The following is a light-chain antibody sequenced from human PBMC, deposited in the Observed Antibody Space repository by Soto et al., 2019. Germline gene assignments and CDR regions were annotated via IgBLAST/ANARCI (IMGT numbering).Light chain of an antibody. CDR2: DAS. CDR3: QQYNCYSCT. J-gene: IGKJ1*01. Sequence: DIQMTQSPSTLSASVGDRVTITCRASQSISSWLAWYQQKPGKAPKPLIYDASSLESGVPSRLSVSGSGTEFTRTISSLQPDDFATYYCQQYNCYSCTFGQGSKVEIK. V-gene: IGKV1-5*01. CDR1: QSISSW.